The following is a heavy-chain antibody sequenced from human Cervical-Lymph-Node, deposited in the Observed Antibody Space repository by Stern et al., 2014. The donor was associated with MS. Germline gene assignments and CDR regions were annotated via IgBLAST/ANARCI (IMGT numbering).Heavy chain of an antibody. CDR2: ISSSRSYK. D-gene: IGHD6-13*01. V-gene: IGHV3-11*06. CDR3: AWKHGIAAAGTVWFDP. J-gene: IGHJ5*02. Sequence: DQLVESGGGLVQPGGSLRLSCAASGFTFSDYYMSWIRQAPGKGLEWVSYISSSRSYKNYADSAKGRFTISRDNAQNSLYLHMNSLRAEDTAVYYWAWKHGIAAAGTVWFDPWGQGTLVTVSS. CDR1: GFTFSDYY.